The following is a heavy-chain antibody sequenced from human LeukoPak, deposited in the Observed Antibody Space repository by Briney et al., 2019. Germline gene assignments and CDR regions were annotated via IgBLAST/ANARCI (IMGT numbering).Heavy chain of an antibody. V-gene: IGHV4-4*07. CDR1: GGSISRYY. CDR3: ARDSESGGPYYFDY. Sequence: SETLSLTCTVSVSGGSISRYYWTWIRQPAGEGLEWIGRIYTSGTTNYNPSLKSRVTMSVDTSKNQFSLKLSSVTAADTAVYYCARDSESGGPYYFDYWGQGTLVTVSS. D-gene: IGHD2-15*01. CDR2: IYTSGTT. J-gene: IGHJ4*02.